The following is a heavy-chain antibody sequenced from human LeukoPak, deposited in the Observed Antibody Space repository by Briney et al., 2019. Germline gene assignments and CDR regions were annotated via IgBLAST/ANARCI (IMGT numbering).Heavy chain of an antibody. Sequence: SVKVSCKASGGTFSSYAISWVRQAPGQGLEWMGRIIPILGIANYAQKFQGRVTITADKSTSTAYMELSSLRSEDTAVYYCARPITIFGVEKPEYYFDYWGQGTLVTVSS. CDR2: IIPILGIA. J-gene: IGHJ4*02. V-gene: IGHV1-69*04. D-gene: IGHD3-3*01. CDR1: GGTFSSYA. CDR3: ARPITIFGVEKPEYYFDY.